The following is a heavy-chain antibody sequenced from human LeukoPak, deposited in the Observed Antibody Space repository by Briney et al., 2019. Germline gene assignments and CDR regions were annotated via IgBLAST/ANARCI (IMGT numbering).Heavy chain of an antibody. CDR2: IRHDGSIK. CDR3: AKDSLADIDY. V-gene: IGHV3-30*02. Sequence: GGSLRLSCAASGCIFSTYGMYWVRQAPAKGLERVAFIRHDGSIKNYAYSVKSRSTISRDNSKNTLYLQMNSLRAEDTAVYYCAKDSLADIDYWGQGTLVTVSS. D-gene: IGHD3-16*01. CDR1: GCIFSTYG. J-gene: IGHJ4*02.